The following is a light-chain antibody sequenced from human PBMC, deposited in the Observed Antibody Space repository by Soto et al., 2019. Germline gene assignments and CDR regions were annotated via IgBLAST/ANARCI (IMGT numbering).Light chain of an antibody. V-gene: IGKV3-20*01. CDR2: GAS. CDR1: QSVSRNF. Sequence: EIVLTKSAGTLPLSPGERATLCCKASQSVSRNFLAWYHRKPGQAQGLLIYGASYMATDIPYRLSGSGSGPDFALIILRLDPEDFALYYCQQYGNSPPTSGQATKVDI. J-gene: IGKJ1*01. CDR3: QQYGNSPPT.